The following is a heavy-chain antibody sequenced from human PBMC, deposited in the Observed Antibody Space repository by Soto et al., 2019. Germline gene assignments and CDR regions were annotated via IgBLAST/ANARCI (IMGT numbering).Heavy chain of an antibody. CDR1: GGSISSSSYY. Sequence: QLQLQESGPGLVKPSETLSLTCTVSGGSISSSSYYWGWIRQPPGKGLEWIGSIYYSGSTYYNPSLKSRVTISVDTSKNQFSLKLSSVTAADTAVYYCASGYSYGIYYYGMDVWGQGTTVTVSS. CDR3: ASGYSYGIYYYGMDV. CDR2: IYYSGST. V-gene: IGHV4-39*01. J-gene: IGHJ6*02. D-gene: IGHD5-18*01.